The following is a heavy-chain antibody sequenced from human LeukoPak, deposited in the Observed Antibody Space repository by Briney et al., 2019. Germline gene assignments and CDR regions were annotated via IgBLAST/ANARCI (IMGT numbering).Heavy chain of an antibody. CDR3: AKVNYYDSSGYCVPYYFDC. Sequence: GGSLRLSCAASGFTFSGYWMHWVRQAPGKGLEWVSSLSGSGDSTYYADSVRGRFTISRDNSKNTLYLQMNSLIAEDTAVYYCAKVNYYDSSGYCVPYYFDCWGQGTLVTVSS. V-gene: IGHV3-23*01. J-gene: IGHJ4*02. CDR1: GFTFSGYW. CDR2: LSGSGDST. D-gene: IGHD3-22*01.